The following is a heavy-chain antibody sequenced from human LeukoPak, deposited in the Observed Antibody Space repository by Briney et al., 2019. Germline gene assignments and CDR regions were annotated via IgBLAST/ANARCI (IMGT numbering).Heavy chain of an antibody. CDR3: ARDGGSSWYDY. Sequence: GGPLRLSCTASGFTFSDYYLTWIRQAPGKGLEWVSYISTSSTYSNYADSVKGRFTISRDNAKNSLYLQMNSLRAEDTALYYCARDGGSSWYDYWGQGTLVTVSS. V-gene: IGHV3-11*05. CDR1: GFTFSDYY. D-gene: IGHD6-13*01. CDR2: ISTSSTYS. J-gene: IGHJ4*02.